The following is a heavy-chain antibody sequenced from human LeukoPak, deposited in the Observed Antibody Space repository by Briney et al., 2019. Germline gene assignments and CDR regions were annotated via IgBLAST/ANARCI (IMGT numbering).Heavy chain of an antibody. D-gene: IGHD2-2*01. J-gene: IGHJ6*03. Sequence: SVKVSCKASGGTFSSYAISWVRQAPGQGLECMGGIIPIFGTANYAQKFQGRVTITADESTGTAYMELSSLRSEDTAVYYCARDCSSTSCYGDYYYYYMDVWGKGTTVTVSS. CDR1: GGTFSSYA. CDR2: IIPIFGTA. V-gene: IGHV1-69*01. CDR3: ARDCSSTSCYGDYYYYYMDV.